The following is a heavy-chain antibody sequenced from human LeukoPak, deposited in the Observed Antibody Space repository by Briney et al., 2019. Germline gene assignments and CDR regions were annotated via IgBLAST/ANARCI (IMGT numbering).Heavy chain of an antibody. CDR3: ARDTAAAPPDY. Sequence: ASVKVSCKASGYTFTSYGISWVRQAPGQGLEWMGWINPNSGGTNYAQKFQGRVTMTRDTSISTAYMELSRLRSDDTAVYYCARDTAAAPPDYWGQGTLVTVSS. CDR2: INPNSGGT. CDR1: GYTFTSYG. J-gene: IGHJ4*02. V-gene: IGHV1-2*02. D-gene: IGHD6-13*01.